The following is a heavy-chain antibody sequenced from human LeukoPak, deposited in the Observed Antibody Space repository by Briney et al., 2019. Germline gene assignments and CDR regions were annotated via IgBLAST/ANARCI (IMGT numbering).Heavy chain of an antibody. D-gene: IGHD3-9*01. J-gene: IGHJ6*02. CDR3: AKPLGYYDILTGYSTHYSGMDV. Sequence: LRLTHAASGNTVRSGGRHGVGGPRSKALEWVGVISYDGSNRYYADSVKGRFTISRYNSKTTLHLQMNSLRAEDTAVYYCAKPLGYYDILTGYSTHYSGMDVWGQGTPVTVSS. V-gene: IGHV3-30*18. CDR2: ISYDGSNR. CDR1: GNTVRSGG.